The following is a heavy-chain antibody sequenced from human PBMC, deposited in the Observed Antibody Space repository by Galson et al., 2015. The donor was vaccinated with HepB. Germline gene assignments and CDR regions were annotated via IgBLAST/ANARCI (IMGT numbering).Heavy chain of an antibody. D-gene: IGHD1-14*01. V-gene: IGHV3-7*03. Sequence: SLRLSCAASGFTFSSYWMSWVRQAPGKGLEWVANIKQDGSEKYYVDSVKGRFTISRDNAKNSLYLQMNSLRAEDTAVYYCATDPDGGDAFDIWGQGTMVTVSS. CDR2: IKQDGSEK. J-gene: IGHJ3*02. CDR3: ATDPDGGDAFDI. CDR1: GFTFSSYW.